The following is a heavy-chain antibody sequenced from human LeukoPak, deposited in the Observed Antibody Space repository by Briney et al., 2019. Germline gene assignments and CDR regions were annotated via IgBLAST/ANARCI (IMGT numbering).Heavy chain of an antibody. D-gene: IGHD4-17*01. Sequence: SETLSLTCTVSGGSISSSSYYWGWIRQPPGKGLEWIGSIYYSGSTYYNPSLKSRVTISVDTSKNQFSLKLTSVTAADTAVYCCAKGHGTVNFEYWGQGILVTVSP. CDR2: IYYSGST. CDR1: GGSISSSSYY. J-gene: IGHJ4*02. CDR3: AKGHGTVNFEY. V-gene: IGHV4-39*07.